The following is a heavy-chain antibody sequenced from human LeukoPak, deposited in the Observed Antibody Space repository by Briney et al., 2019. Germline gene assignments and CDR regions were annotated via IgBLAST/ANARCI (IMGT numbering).Heavy chain of an antibody. J-gene: IGHJ4*02. Sequence: GGSLRLSCAASGFTFSSYWMSWVRQAPGKGREWVADIKQDGSEKYYVDSVKGRFTISRDNAKNSLYLQMNNLRAEDTAVYYCALTPDYYGSGSFDYWGQGTLVTVSS. CDR2: IKQDGSEK. CDR3: ALTPDYYGSGSFDY. V-gene: IGHV3-7*01. D-gene: IGHD3-10*01. CDR1: GFTFSSYW.